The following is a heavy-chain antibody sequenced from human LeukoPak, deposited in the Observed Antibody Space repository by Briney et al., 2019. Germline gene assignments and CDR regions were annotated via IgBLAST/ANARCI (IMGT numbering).Heavy chain of an antibody. Sequence: SGGSLRLSCAASGFTFSNYDMNWVRQAPGKGLEWVSSISSGSSTIYYADSVKGRFTISRDNAKNSLYLQMTSLRAEDTAVYYCARGSGKITIFGVPYWGQGTLVTVSS. CDR1: GFTFSNYD. CDR2: ISSGSSTI. CDR3: ARGSGKITIFGVPY. J-gene: IGHJ4*02. V-gene: IGHV3-48*01. D-gene: IGHD3-3*01.